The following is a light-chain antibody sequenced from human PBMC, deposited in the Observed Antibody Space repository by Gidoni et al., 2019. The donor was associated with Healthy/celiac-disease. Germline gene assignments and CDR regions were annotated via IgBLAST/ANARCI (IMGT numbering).Light chain of an antibody. CDR2: GAS. CDR3: QQYNNWPPDMYT. CDR1: QSVSSN. V-gene: IGKV3-15*01. J-gene: IGKJ2*01. Sequence: EIVMTQSPATLSVSPGESATFPCRASQSVSSNLAWYQQKPGQAPRLLIYGASTRATGIPARFSGSGSGTEFTLTISSLQSEDFAVYYCQQYNNWPPDMYTFGQGTKLEIK.